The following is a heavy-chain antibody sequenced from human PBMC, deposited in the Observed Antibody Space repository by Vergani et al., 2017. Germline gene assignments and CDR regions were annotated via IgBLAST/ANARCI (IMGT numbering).Heavy chain of an antibody. J-gene: IGHJ3*02. V-gene: IGHV4-31*03. CDR2: IYYSGST. D-gene: IGHD5-18*01. Sequence: QVQLQESGPGLVKPSQTLSITCSVSCGSISSGGYYWSWIRQHPGKGLEWIGYIYYSGSTYYNPSLKSRVTISVDTSKNQFSLKLSTVTAADTAVYYCARDTARVGGDAFDIWGQGTMVTVSS. CDR1: CGSISSGGYY. CDR3: ARDTARVGGDAFDI.